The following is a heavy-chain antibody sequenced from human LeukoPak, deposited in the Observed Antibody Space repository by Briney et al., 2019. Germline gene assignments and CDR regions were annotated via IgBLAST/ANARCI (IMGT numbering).Heavy chain of an antibody. CDR2: ISGSGGST. CDR3: ARDRRSYDYGGNLRYYYGMDV. Sequence: QPGGSLRLSCAASGFTFSSYAMSWVRQAPGKGLEWVSAISGSGGSTYYADSVKGRFTISRDNSKNTLYLQMNSLRAEDTAVYYCARDRRSYDYGGNLRYYYGMDVWGQGTTVTVSS. J-gene: IGHJ6*02. D-gene: IGHD4-23*01. CDR1: GFTFSSYA. V-gene: IGHV3-23*01.